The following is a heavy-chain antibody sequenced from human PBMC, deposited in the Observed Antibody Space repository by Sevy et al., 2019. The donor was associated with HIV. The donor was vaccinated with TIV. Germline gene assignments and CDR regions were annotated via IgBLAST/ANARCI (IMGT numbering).Heavy chain of an antibody. D-gene: IGHD3-22*01. V-gene: IGHV3-30*04. CDR2: ISYDGSIK. CDR1: GFTFSTYA. J-gene: IGHJ6*02. Sequence: GGSLRLSCAASGFTFSTYAMHWVRQAPGKGLEWVPVISYDGSIKYSADSVKGRFTISRDNSKNTLYLQMNSLRPEDTAVYYCAGERTYYYDSSGSDYGYYGMDVWGQGATVTVSS. CDR3: AGERTYYYDSSGSDYGYYGMDV.